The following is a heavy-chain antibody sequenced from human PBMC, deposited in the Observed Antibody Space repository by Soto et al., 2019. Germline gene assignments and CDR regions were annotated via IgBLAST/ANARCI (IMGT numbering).Heavy chain of an antibody. CDR3: AHRALYSGSYWDGGPFDT. D-gene: IGHD5-12*01. CDR2: IYWDDDK. CDR1: GFSLTTSGVG. J-gene: IGHJ5*02. Sequence: QITLRESGPTRVRPTQPLTLTCDFSGFSLTTSGVGVAWIRQSPGKAPEWLAVIYWDDDKRYSPTLKSRLTITTDTSQHQVVLTTTNTHTVDTGTYYCAHRALYSGSYWDGGPFDTWGQGTPATVSS. V-gene: IGHV2-5*02.